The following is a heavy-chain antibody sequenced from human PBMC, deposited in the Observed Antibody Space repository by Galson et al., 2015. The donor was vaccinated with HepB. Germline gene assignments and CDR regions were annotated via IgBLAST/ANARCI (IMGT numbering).Heavy chain of an antibody. CDR1: GFSLSTSGMC. D-gene: IGHD1-26*01. J-gene: IGHJ4*02. V-gene: IGHV2-5*08. CDR2: IYWNDDK. CDR3: AHRRGGSYYSY. Sequence: PALVKPTQTLTLTCAFSGFSLSTSGMCVSWIRQPPGKALEWLALIYWNDDKRYSPSLKSRLTITKDTSKNQVVLTMTNMDPVDTATYYCAHRRGGSYYSYWGQGTLVTVSP.